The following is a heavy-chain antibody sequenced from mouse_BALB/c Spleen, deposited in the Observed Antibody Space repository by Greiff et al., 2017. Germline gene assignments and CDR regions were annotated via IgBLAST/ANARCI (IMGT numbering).Heavy chain of an antibody. CDR3: ARGLGGDAMDY. V-gene: IGHV1-69*02. CDR2: IDPSDSYT. CDR1: GYTFTSYW. Sequence: VQLQQPGAELVKPGASVKLSCKASGYTFTSYWMHWVKQRPGQGLEWIGEIDPSDSYTNYNQKFKGKATLTVDKSSSTAYMQLSSLTSEDSAVYYCARGLGGDAMDYWGQGTSVTVSS. D-gene: IGHD4-1*01. J-gene: IGHJ4*01.